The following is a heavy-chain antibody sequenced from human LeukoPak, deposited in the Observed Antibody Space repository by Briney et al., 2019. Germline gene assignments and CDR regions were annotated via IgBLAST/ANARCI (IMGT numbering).Heavy chain of an antibody. Sequence: GGSLRLSCAASGFTFSGSAMQWVRQASGKGVEWVGRIRSKGNSYATAYAASVKGSFTISRDDSKNTAYLQMNSLKTEATAVYYCTRRKTGTTDDYWGQGTLVTVSS. CDR3: TRRKTGTTDDY. CDR1: GFTFSGSA. CDR2: IRSKGNSYAT. J-gene: IGHJ4*02. V-gene: IGHV3-73*01. D-gene: IGHD1-7*01.